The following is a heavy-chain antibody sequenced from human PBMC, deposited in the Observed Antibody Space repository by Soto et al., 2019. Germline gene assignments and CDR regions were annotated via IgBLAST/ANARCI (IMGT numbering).Heavy chain of an antibody. D-gene: IGHD2-2*01. CDR1: GGTFSSYA. Sequence: QVQLVQAGAEGKKPGSSVKVSCKASGGTFSSYAISWVRQAPGPGLEWMGGIIPISGTANYAQKFQGRVTITADESTSTAYMELSSLRSEDTAVYYCARSQGSSTSLEIYYYYYYGMDVWGQGTTVTVSS. V-gene: IGHV1-69*01. J-gene: IGHJ6*02. CDR2: IIPISGTA. CDR3: ARSQGSSTSLEIYYYYYYGMDV.